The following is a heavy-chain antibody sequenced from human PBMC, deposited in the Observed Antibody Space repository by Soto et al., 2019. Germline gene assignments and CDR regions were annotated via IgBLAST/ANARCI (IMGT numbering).Heavy chain of an antibody. CDR2: ISSSSSYI. J-gene: IGHJ2*01. Sequence: EVQLVESGGGLVKPGGSLRLSCAASGFTFSSYSMNWVRQAPGKGLEWVSSISSSSSYIYYADSVKGRFTISRDNAKNSLYLQMNGLRAEDTAVYYCARSSPRYFDLWGRGTLVTVSS. D-gene: IGHD2-2*01. CDR1: GFTFSSYS. CDR3: ARSSPRYFDL. V-gene: IGHV3-21*01.